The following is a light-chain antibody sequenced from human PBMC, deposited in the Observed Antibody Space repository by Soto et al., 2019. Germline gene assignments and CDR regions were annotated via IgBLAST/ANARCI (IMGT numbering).Light chain of an antibody. CDR3: QHYNSSSEA. J-gene: IGKJ1*01. V-gene: IGKV1-27*01. CDR2: AAS. Sequence: DIQMTQSPSTLSSSVGDRVTITCRASQGISNNLAWYQQKPGKVPKLLIYAASTLQSGVPSRFSGSGSGTDFTLTISSLQPEDFAAYYCQHYNSSSEAFGQGTKVELK. CDR1: QGISNN.